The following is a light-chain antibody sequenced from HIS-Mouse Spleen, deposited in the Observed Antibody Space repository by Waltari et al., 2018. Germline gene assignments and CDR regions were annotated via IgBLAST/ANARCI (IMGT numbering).Light chain of an antibody. Sequence: DIQMTQSPSSLSASVGDRVTITCRASQSISSYLNWFQQKPGKAPKLPIYAASSLQSGVPSRFSGSGSGTDFTLTISSLQPEDFATYYCQQSYSTLWTFGQGTKVEIK. CDR3: QQSYSTLWT. CDR2: AAS. J-gene: IGKJ1*01. CDR1: QSISSY. V-gene: IGKV1-39*01.